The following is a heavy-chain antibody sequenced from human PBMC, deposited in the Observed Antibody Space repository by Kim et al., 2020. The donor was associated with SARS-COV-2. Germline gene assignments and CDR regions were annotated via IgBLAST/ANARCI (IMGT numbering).Heavy chain of an antibody. D-gene: IGHD4-17*01. J-gene: IGHJ3*02. V-gene: IGHV1-18*01. CDR2: LRCSPGYT. CDR1: GYTFTSYG. CDR3: ARGDYGGNGMMDAFDI. Sequence: ASVKVSCKASGYTFTSYGISWVRQAPGQGLELLCLLRCSPGYTNYAQKLQGRVTMTTDTSTSTAYMELRSLRSDDTAVYYCARGDYGGNGMMDAFDIWGQGTMVTVSS.